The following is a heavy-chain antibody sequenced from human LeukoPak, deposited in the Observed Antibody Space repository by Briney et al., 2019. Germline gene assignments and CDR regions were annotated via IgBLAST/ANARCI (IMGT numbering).Heavy chain of an antibody. CDR3: AREVYDTSGYYLDT. CDR1: GFTFRSYG. V-gene: IGHV3-33*01. D-gene: IGHD3-22*01. Sequence: GGSLRLSCAASGFTFRSYGIHWVRQAPGKGLQWVAVIWHDGSNKYYADSVKGRFTVSRDNSKNTMSLQMNSLRAEDTAVYYCAREVYDTSGYYLDTWGQGTLVTVSA. CDR2: IWHDGSNK. J-gene: IGHJ4*02.